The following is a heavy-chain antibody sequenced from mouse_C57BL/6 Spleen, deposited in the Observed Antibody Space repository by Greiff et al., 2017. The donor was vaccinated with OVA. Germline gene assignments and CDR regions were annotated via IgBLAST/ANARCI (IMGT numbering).Heavy chain of an antibody. D-gene: IGHD1-1*01. J-gene: IGHJ4*01. CDR1: GYAFSSSW. CDR3: ARYYGNAMDY. CDR2: IYPGDGDT. V-gene: IGHV1-82*01. Sequence: VQLVESGPELVKPGASVKISCKASGYAFSSSWMNWVKQRPGKGLEWIGRIYPGDGDTNYNGKFKGKATLTADKSSSTAYMQLSSLTSEDSAVYFCARYYGNAMDYWGQGTSVTVSS.